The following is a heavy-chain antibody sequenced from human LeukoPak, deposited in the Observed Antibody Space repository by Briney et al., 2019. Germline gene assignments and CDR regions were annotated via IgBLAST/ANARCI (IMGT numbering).Heavy chain of an antibody. Sequence: GGSLRLSCAASGFTFSSYEMNWVRQAPGKGLEWVSYISNSDSTVHYADSVKGRFTISRDNAQNSLYLQMSSLRSDDTAVYYCGRADIVVVPADYYMDVWGKGTTVTVSS. D-gene: IGHD2-2*01. J-gene: IGHJ6*03. CDR2: ISNSDSTV. CDR1: GFTFSSYE. CDR3: GRADIVVVPADYYMDV. V-gene: IGHV3-48*03.